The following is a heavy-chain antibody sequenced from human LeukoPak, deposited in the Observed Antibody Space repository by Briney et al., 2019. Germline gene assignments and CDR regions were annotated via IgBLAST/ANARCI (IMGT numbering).Heavy chain of an antibody. D-gene: IGHD3-16*02. Sequence: PSETLSLTCAVYGESFSGYYWSWIRQPPGKGLEWIGEIDHSGSTNYNPSLKSRVTISVDTSKNQFSLKLSSVTAADTAVYYCARGYVWGSYRSYYFDYWGQGTLVTVSS. J-gene: IGHJ4*02. CDR1: GESFSGYY. CDR2: IDHSGST. V-gene: IGHV4-34*01. CDR3: ARGYVWGSYRSYYFDY.